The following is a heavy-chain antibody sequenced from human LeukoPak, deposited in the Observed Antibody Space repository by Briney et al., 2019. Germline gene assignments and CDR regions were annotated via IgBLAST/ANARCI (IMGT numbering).Heavy chain of an antibody. V-gene: IGHV3-15*01. J-gene: IGHJ4*02. CDR3: AKALRFTSRHGFDY. D-gene: IGHD2-2*01. CDR2: VKSKSDGVTT. Sequence: AGSLSLSCAASGFTFSDACMSWVRLAPGKGLEWVGRVKSKSDGVTTDYAAPVKGRVTISRDDSKDTLYLQMNSLRAEDTAVYYCAKALRFTSRHGFDYWGQGTLVTVSS. CDR1: GFTFSDAC.